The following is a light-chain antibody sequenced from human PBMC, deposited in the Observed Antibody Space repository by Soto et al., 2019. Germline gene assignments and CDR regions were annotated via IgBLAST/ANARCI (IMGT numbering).Light chain of an antibody. CDR3: CSYAGSYKV. V-gene: IGLV2-11*01. CDR1: SIDVGGYND. CDR2: DVS. J-gene: IGLJ1*01. Sequence: QSALTQPRSVSGSPGQSVTISCTGTSIDVGGYNDVSWYQQHPGKAPKLMIYDVSKRPSGVPDRFSGSKSGNTASLTISGLQAEDEADYYCCSYAGSYKVYGTGTKVTVL.